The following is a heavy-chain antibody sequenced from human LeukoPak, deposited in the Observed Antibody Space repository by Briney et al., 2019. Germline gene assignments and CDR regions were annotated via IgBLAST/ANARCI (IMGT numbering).Heavy chain of an antibody. CDR1: GFTFSSYS. CDR2: ISSSSGYI. D-gene: IGHD1-26*01. J-gene: IGHJ3*02. Sequence: GGSLRLSCAASGFTFSSYSMNWVRQAPGKGLEWVSSISSSSGYIYYADSVKGRFTISRDNAKNSLYLQMNSLRAEDTAVYYCARDLSTVGATAFDIWGQGTMVTVSS. CDR3: ARDLSTVGATAFDI. V-gene: IGHV3-21*01.